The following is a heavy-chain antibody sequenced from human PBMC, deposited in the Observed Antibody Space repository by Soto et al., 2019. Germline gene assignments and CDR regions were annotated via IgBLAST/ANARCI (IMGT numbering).Heavy chain of an antibody. CDR1: GGSISSSSYY. J-gene: IGHJ4*02. V-gene: IGHV4-39*01. CDR3: ARHEGSGSPVDY. D-gene: IGHD3-10*01. CDR2: IYYSGST. Sequence: QLQLQESGPGLVKPSETLSLTCTVSGGSISSSSYYWGWIRQPPGKGLDWIGSIYYSGSTYYNPSLKSRVXIXVXXSKNQFSLRLSSVTAADTAMYYCARHEGSGSPVDYWGQGTLVTVSS.